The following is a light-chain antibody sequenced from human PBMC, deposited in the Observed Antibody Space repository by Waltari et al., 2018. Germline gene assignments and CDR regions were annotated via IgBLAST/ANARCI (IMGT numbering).Light chain of an antibody. V-gene: IGLV2-8*01. Sequence: QSALTQPPSASGSPGQSVTISCTGTSSDVGGYKYVSWYQQYPGKAPKLILYEVTKRPSGVPDRFSGSKSGNTASLTVAGLLPEDEAAYYCTSYAGSNNPVMFGGGTKLTVL. J-gene: IGLJ3*02. CDR3: TSYAGSNNPVM. CDR1: SSDVGGYKY. CDR2: EVT.